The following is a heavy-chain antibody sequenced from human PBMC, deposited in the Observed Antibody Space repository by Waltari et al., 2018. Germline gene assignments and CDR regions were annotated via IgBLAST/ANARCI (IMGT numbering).Heavy chain of an antibody. D-gene: IGHD3-3*02. CDR1: GYTFTSYD. J-gene: IGHJ4*02. CDR3: ARGHFWSGYYIGDY. CDR2: RNPHSVNT. V-gene: IGHV1-8*01. Sequence: QVQLVQSGAEVKKPGASVKVSCKASGYTFTSYDINWVRQATGQGLEWMGWRNPHSVNTRYAPKFQGRVPLTRDTSISTAYMELSSLRSEDTAVYYCARGHFWSGYYIGDYWGQGTLVTVSS.